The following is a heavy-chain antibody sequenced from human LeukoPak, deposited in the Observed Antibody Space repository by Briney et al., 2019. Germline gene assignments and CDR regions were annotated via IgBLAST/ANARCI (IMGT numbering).Heavy chain of an antibody. D-gene: IGHD6-13*01. J-gene: IGHJ4*02. Sequence: TPGGSLRLSCEASGFTFSDYYLSWIRQAPGKGLEWISYISGSSSHINYADSVKGRFTISRDNAKKSVYLQMDSLRAEDTAVYYCARDQIGSWWGQGTLVIVSS. CDR2: ISGSSSHI. CDR3: ARDQIGSW. V-gene: IGHV3-11*06. CDR1: GFTFSDYY.